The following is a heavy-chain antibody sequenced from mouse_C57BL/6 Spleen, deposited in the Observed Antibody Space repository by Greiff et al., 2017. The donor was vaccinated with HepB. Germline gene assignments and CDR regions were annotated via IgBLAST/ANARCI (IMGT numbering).Heavy chain of an antibody. Sequence: VQLHQSGAELVRPGTSVKVSCKASGYAFTNYLIEWVKQRPGQGLEWIGVINPGSGGTNYNEKFKGKATLTADKSSSTAYMQLSSLTSEDSAVYFCARSEYYGSSFHYYAMDYWGQGTSVTVSS. CDR3: ARSEYYGSSFHYYAMDY. CDR1: GYAFTNYL. D-gene: IGHD1-1*01. CDR2: INPGSGGT. J-gene: IGHJ4*01. V-gene: IGHV1-54*01.